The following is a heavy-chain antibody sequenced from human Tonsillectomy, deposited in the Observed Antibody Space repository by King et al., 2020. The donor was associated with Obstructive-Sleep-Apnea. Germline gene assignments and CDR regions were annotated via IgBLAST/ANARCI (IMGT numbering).Heavy chain of an antibody. CDR2: INPSDGST. D-gene: IGHD5-18*01. CDR3: ARDFFEVDTAMVDDY. CDR1: GYTFTSYY. V-gene: IGHV1-46*01. Sequence: VQLVESGAEVKKPGASAKVSCKASGYTFTSYYMHWVRQAPGQGLEWMAIINPSDGSTTYAQKFQGRVTMTRDTSTSTVYMELSSLRSEDTAVYYCARDFFEVDTAMVDDYWGQGTLVTVSS. J-gene: IGHJ4*02.